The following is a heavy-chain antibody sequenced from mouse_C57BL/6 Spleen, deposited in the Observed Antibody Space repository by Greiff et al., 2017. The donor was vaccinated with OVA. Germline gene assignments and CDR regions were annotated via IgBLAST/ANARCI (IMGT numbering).Heavy chain of an antibody. D-gene: IGHD2-3*01. J-gene: IGHJ3*01. CDR2: IYPGGGDT. CDR3: ARDNDGYYVFAY. CDR1: GYAFSSSW. Sequence: VQVVESGPELVKPGASVKISCKASGYAFSSSWMNWVKQRPGKGLEWIGRIYPGGGDTNYNGKFKGKATLTADKSSSTAYMQLSSLTSEDSAVYFCARDNDGYYVFAYWGQGTLVTVSA. V-gene: IGHV1-82*01.